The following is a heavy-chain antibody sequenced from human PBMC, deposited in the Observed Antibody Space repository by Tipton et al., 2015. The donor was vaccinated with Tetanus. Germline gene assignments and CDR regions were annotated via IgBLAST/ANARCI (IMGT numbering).Heavy chain of an antibody. J-gene: IGHJ4*02. CDR2: IHYSGTT. CDR3: ARGYNGYDILTAYPHYFDS. CDR1: GASVSSGGYY. Sequence: TLSLTCTVSGASVSSGGYYWSWIRQPPGKGLEWIGYIHYSGTTNYNPSVKSRVTISVDTSKSQFSLNLSSVTAADAAVYYCARGYNGYDILTAYPHYFDSWGQGTLVTVSS. V-gene: IGHV4-61*08. D-gene: IGHD3-9*01.